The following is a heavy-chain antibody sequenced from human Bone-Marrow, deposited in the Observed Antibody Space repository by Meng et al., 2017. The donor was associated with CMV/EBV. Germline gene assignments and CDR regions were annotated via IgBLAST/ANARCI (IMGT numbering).Heavy chain of an antibody. CDR3: ARDLSFRDDILTGFVMSDP. CDR1: GYTFTSYG. V-gene: IGHV1-18*01. Sequence: ASVKVSCKASGYTFTSYGFSWVRQAPGQGLECMGWISASHGNTNYAQKLQGRVTMTTDTSTSTAYMELRSLRSDDTAVYYCARDLSFRDDILTGFVMSDPWGQGTLVTVSS. D-gene: IGHD3-9*01. J-gene: IGHJ5*02. CDR2: ISASHGNT.